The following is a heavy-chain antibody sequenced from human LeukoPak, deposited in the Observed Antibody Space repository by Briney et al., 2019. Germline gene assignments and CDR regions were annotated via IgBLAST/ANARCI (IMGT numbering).Heavy chain of an antibody. CDR3: AKSGGYSYGGYDY. V-gene: IGHV3-9*01. Sequence: GGSLRLSCVASGFTFDDYAVHWVRHAPGKGLEWVSGISWNSGSIGYADSVKGRFTISRDNAKNSLYLQMNSLRAEDTALYYCAKSGGYSYGGYDYWGQGTLVTVSS. J-gene: IGHJ4*02. D-gene: IGHD5-18*01. CDR2: ISWNSGSI. CDR1: GFTFDDYA.